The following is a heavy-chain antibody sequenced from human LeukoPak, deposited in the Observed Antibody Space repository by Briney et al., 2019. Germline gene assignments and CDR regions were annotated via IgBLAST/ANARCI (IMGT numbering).Heavy chain of an antibody. CDR3: ARDFSLRFGENEGIWFDP. CDR2: INPSGGST. V-gene: IGHV1-46*01. D-gene: IGHD3-10*01. CDR1: GYTFTSYY. Sequence: ASVKVSCKASGYTFTSYYMHWVRQAPGQGLEWMGIINPSGGSTSYAQKFQGRVTMTRDMSTSTVYMELSSLRSEDTAVYYCARDFSLRFGENEGIWFDPWGQGTLVTVSS. J-gene: IGHJ5*02.